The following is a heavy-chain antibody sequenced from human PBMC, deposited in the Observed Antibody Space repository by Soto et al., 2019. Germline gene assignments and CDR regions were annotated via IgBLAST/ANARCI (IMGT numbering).Heavy chain of an antibody. CDR1: GYGFTSYW. CDR3: ARTPGTTRYCSGGSCYSDYYYYGMDV. CDR2: IDPSDSYT. Sequence: GDSLKISCKGSGYGFTSYWISWVRQMPGKGLEWMGRIDPSDSYTNYSPSFQGHVTISADKSISTAYLQWSSLKASDTAMYYCARTPGTTRYCSGGSCYSDYYYYGMDVWGQGTTVTVSS. J-gene: IGHJ6*02. D-gene: IGHD2-15*01. V-gene: IGHV5-10-1*01.